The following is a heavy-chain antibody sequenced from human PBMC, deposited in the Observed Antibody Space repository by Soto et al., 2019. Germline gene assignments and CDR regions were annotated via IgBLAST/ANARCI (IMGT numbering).Heavy chain of an antibody. Sequence: LSLPCTVSGGSVSSGSYYWSWIRQPPGKGLEWIGYIYYSGSTNYNPSLKSRVTISVDTSKNQFSLKLSSVTAADTAVYYCAREHMRYFDWLPLNWFDPWGQGTLVTVSS. CDR1: GGSVSSGSYY. V-gene: IGHV4-61*01. CDR3: AREHMRYFDWLPLNWFDP. J-gene: IGHJ5*02. CDR2: IYYSGST. D-gene: IGHD3-9*01.